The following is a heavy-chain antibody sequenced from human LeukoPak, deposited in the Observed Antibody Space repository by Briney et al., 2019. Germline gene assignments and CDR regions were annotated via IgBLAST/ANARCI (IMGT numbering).Heavy chain of an antibody. CDR1: GFTLNSYW. Sequence: GGSLRLSCAASGFTLNSYWMTWVRQAPGKGLEWVAVIWYDGSNKYYADSVKGRFTISRDNSKNTLYLQLNSLRAEDTAVYYCAQASSGSYSGGFDYWGQGTLVTVSS. CDR2: IWYDGSNK. CDR3: AQASSGSYSGGFDY. V-gene: IGHV3-33*06. D-gene: IGHD1-26*01. J-gene: IGHJ4*02.